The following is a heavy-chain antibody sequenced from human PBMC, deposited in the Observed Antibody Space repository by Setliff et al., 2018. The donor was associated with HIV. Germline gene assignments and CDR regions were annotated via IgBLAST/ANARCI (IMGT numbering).Heavy chain of an antibody. CDR3: ATYADRESNRFDP. Sequence: PSETLSLTCTVSGGSISSGIYYWSWIRQPAGKGLEWIGRIHSSGSTNYNPSLKSRVTISVDTSKNQFSLKLSSVTAADTAVYYCATYADRESNRFDPWGQGTLVTVSS. J-gene: IGHJ5*02. V-gene: IGHV4-61*02. D-gene: IGHD3-10*01. CDR2: IHSSGST. CDR1: GGSISSGIYY.